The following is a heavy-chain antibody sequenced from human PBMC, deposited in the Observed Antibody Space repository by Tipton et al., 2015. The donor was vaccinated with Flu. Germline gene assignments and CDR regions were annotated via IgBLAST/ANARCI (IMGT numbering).Heavy chain of an antibody. Sequence: SLRLSCAASEFTFSSYWMSWVRQAPGKGLEWVANIRQDGSVKYYVDSVKGRFTISRDNAKHSVYLQMNNLRAEDTALYYCARQIGGGDCFWGQGALVTVSS. D-gene: IGHD2-21*01. CDR3: ARQIGGGDCF. J-gene: IGHJ4*02. CDR1: EFTFSSYW. CDR2: IRQDGSVK. V-gene: IGHV3-7*03.